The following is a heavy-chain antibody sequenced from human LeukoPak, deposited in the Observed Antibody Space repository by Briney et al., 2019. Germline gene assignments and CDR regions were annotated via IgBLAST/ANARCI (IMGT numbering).Heavy chain of an antibody. CDR2: INHSGST. D-gene: IGHD5-18*01. CDR3: ARVRLCSYGPGVFDY. Sequence: SETLSLTCTVSGGSISSSSYYWGWIRQPPGKGLEWIGEINHSGSTNYNPSLKSRVTISVDTSKNQFSLKLSSVTAADTAVYYCARVRLCSYGPGVFDYWGQGTLVTVSS. V-gene: IGHV4-39*07. J-gene: IGHJ4*02. CDR1: GGSISSSSYY.